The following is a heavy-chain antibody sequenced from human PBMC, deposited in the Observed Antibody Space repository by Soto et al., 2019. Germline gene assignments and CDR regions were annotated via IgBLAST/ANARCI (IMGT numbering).Heavy chain of an antibody. Sequence: QVHLVQSGAEVKRPGDSVKVSCQASGYTFTDYHIHWVRQAPGQGREWMGRVTPRSGEVYYSPKFQGRVTLTRDTSISTDYMELTTLKFDDTAVFYCARVPILGPTGDFDYWGQGTLATVSS. V-gene: IGHV1-2*02. J-gene: IGHJ4*02. CDR2: VTPRSGEV. CDR1: GYTFTDYH. CDR3: ARVPILGPTGDFDY. D-gene: IGHD1-26*01.